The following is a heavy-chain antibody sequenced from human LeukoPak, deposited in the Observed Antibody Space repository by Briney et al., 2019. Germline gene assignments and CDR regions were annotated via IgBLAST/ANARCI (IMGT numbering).Heavy chain of an antibody. Sequence: PSQTLSLTCAVSGGSISSGGYSWSWIQQPPGKGLEWIGYIYHSGSTYYNPSLKSRLNISADTSRNQFSLKLRSVTAADTALYFCAREGYYYDSSGPIDYWGQGTRVTVSS. CDR1: GGSISSGGYS. V-gene: IGHV4-30-2*05. J-gene: IGHJ4*02. D-gene: IGHD3-22*01. CDR3: AREGYYYDSSGPIDY. CDR2: IYHSGST.